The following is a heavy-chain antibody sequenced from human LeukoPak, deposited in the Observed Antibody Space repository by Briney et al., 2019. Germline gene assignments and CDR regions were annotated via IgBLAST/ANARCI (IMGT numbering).Heavy chain of an antibody. Sequence: GGSLRLSCAASGFTFSSYGMSWVRQAPGKGLEWVSAISGSGGSTYYADSVKGRFTISRDNSKNTLYLQMNSPRAEDTAVYYCAKDRSPYYYGSGSYPDYWGQGTLVTVSS. CDR2: ISGSGGST. D-gene: IGHD3-10*01. J-gene: IGHJ4*02. CDR1: GFTFSSYG. CDR3: AKDRSPYYYGSGSYPDY. V-gene: IGHV3-23*01.